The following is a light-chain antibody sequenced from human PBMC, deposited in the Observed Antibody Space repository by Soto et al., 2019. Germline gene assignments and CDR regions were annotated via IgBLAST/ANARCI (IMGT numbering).Light chain of an antibody. CDR1: QSITNR. V-gene: IGKV1-5*01. CDR3: QHYGGMWA. Sequence: DIQMTKSPSTLSASVGDRVTITCRASQSITNRLAWYQQKPGKAPKVLLYDASNLERGVPSRFSGSGSGTEFSRTIRSLQPDDFATDRCQHYGGMWAFGQGTQLESK. J-gene: IGKJ1*01. CDR2: DAS.